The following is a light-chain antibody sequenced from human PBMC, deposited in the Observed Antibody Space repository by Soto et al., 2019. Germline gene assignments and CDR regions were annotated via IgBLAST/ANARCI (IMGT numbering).Light chain of an antibody. V-gene: IGKV3-15*01. CDR1: QSVSRN. Sequence: EIVMTQSPATLSVSPGERVTLSCRATQSVSRNLAWYQQKPGQAPRLLIYGASTRATGIPAMFSGSGSGREFTLTISSLQSEDFAVYYCQQYNNWPPWTFGQGTKVEIK. J-gene: IGKJ1*01. CDR2: GAS. CDR3: QQYNNWPPWT.